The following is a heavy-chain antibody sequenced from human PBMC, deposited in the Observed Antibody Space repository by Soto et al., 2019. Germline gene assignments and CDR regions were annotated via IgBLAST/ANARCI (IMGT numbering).Heavy chain of an antibody. CDR1: GGSISSYY. CDR3: ARDKDGYNYYGSGSSMAYYYYGMDV. Sequence: PSETLSLTCTVSGGSISSYYWSWIRQPPGKGLEWIGYIYYSGSTNYNPSLKSRVTISVDTSKNQFSLKLSSVTAADTAVYYCARDKDGYNYYGSGSSMAYYYYGMDVWGQGTTVTVSS. V-gene: IGHV4-59*01. D-gene: IGHD3-10*01. J-gene: IGHJ6*02. CDR2: IYYSGST.